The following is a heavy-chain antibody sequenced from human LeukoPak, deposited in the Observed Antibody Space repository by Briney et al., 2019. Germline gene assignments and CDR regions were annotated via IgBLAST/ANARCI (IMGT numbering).Heavy chain of an antibody. Sequence: PETLSLTCTVSGGSISSYYWSWIRQPAGKGLEWIGRIYTSGSTNYNPSLKSRVTMSVDTSKNQFSLKLSSVTAADTAVYYCAREMGLMYSSGWYRFYMDVWGKGTTVTISS. D-gene: IGHD6-19*01. V-gene: IGHV4-4*07. J-gene: IGHJ6*03. CDR3: AREMGLMYSSGWYRFYMDV. CDR2: IYTSGST. CDR1: GGSISSYY.